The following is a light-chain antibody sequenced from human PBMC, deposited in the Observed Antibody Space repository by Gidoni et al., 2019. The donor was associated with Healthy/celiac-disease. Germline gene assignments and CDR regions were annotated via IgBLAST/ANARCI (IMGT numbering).Light chain of an antibody. CDR2: GNR. CDR1: SSNIGAGYD. CDR3: QSYDSSLSAL. J-gene: IGLJ1*01. Sequence: QSVLTQPHSVSGAPGQRVTISCTGSSSNIGAGYDVHWYQQLPGTAPNLLIYGNRHRPSGVPDRFSGSKSGTSASLAITGLQAEDEADYYCQSYDSSLSALFGTGTKVTVL. V-gene: IGLV1-40*01.